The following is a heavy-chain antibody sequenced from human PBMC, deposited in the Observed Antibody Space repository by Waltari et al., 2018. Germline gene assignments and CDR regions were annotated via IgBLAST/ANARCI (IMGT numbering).Heavy chain of an antibody. J-gene: IGHJ5*02. CDR1: GFTFNNFA. V-gene: IGHV3-23*01. Sequence: VQLLESGGGLVQPGGSLRLHWAASGFTFNNFAMNWVRQAPGEGLEWVSAVSGSGRNTYYADSVRGRFTISRDNSKNTLYLQMTSLRAEDTAVYYCAGSLGWFDPWGQGTLVTVSS. CDR2: VSGSGRNT. CDR3: AGSLGWFDP.